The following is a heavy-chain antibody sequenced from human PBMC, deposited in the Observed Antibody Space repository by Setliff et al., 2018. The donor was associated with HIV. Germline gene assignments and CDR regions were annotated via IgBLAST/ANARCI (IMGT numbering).Heavy chain of an antibody. Sequence: ASVKVSCKASGYTFTDYYMHWVRQAPGQGLEWMGWINPNNGGTNYAQKFQGRVTITRDTSASTAYMELSSLRSEDTAVYYCARIIGIAVADAFDIWGQGTMVTVSS. CDR1: GYTFTDYY. CDR2: INPNNGGT. V-gene: IGHV1-2*02. CDR3: ARIIGIAVADAFDI. J-gene: IGHJ3*02. D-gene: IGHD6-19*01.